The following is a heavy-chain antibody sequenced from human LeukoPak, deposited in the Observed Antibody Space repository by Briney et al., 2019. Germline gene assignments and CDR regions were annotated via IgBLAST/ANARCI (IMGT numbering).Heavy chain of an antibody. D-gene: IGHD5-12*01. CDR2: ISSSSSYI. J-gene: IGHJ4*02. CDR1: GFTFSSYS. V-gene: IGHV3-21*01. CDR3: ARDRLRALDY. Sequence: GGSLRLSCAASGFTFSSYSMNWVRQAPGKGLEWVSSISSSSSYIYYADSVKGRFTISRDNAENSLYLQMNSLRAEDTAVYYCARDRLRALDYWGQGTLVTVSS.